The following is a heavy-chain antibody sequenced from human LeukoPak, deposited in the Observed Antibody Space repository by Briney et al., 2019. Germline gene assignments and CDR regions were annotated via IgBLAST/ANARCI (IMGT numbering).Heavy chain of an antibody. CDR3: ARDRVLYCSSTSCAIDYYYGMDV. CDR1: GGTFSSYA. D-gene: IGHD2-2*01. V-gene: IGHV1-69*13. CDR2: IIPIFGTA. Sequence: SVKVSCKASGGTFSSYAISWMRQAPGQGLEWMGGIIPIFGTANYAQKFQGRVTITADESTSTAYMELSSLRSEDTAVYYCARDRVLYCSSTSCAIDYYYGMDVWGQGTTVTVSS. J-gene: IGHJ6*02.